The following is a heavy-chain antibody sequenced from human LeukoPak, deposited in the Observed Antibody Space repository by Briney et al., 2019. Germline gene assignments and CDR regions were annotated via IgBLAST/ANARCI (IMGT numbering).Heavy chain of an antibody. CDR2: IYHGGST. V-gene: IGHV4-30-2*01. Sequence: SETLSLTCAVSGGSISSGGYSWSWIRQPPGKGLEWIGYIYHGGSTNYNPSLKSRVTISVDRPKNQFSLKLNSVTAADTALYYCARAGDLIVVAMGAFDVWGQGTMVTVSS. J-gene: IGHJ3*01. CDR1: GGSISSGGYS. CDR3: ARAGDLIVVAMGAFDV. D-gene: IGHD2-15*01.